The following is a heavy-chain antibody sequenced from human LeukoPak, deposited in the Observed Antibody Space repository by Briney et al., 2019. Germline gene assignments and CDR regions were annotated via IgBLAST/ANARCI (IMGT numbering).Heavy chain of an antibody. CDR2: INPSGGST. CDR3: ARGRVVVVAATPTVAGTIDY. V-gene: IGHV1-46*01. CDR1: GYTFTSYF. Sequence: GASVKVSCKASGYTFTSYFMHWVRQAPGQGLEWMGIINPSGGSTSYAQKFQGRVTMTRDTSTSTVYVELSSLRSEDTAVYYCARGRVVVVAATPTVAGTIDYWGQGTLVTVSS. D-gene: IGHD2-15*01. J-gene: IGHJ4*02.